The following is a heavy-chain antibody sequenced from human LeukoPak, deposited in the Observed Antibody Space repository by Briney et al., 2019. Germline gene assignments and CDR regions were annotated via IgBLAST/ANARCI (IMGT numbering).Heavy chain of an antibody. J-gene: IGHJ6*03. V-gene: IGHV3-7*01. CDR3: ARVSTYYYYYYMDV. CDR1: GFTFTNAW. CDR2: IKKDGSEK. Sequence: GGSLRLSCVASGFTFTNAWMSWVRQAPGKGLEWVANIKKDGSEKYYVDSVKGRFTISRDNAKTSLYLQMNSLRAEDTAVYYCARVSTYYYYYYMDVWGKGTTVTVSS.